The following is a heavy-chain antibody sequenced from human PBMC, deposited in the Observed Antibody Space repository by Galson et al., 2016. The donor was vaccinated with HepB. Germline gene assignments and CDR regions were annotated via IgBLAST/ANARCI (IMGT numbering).Heavy chain of an antibody. V-gene: IGHV3-21*01. CDR3: ARVELWGGQYDN. D-gene: IGHD3-16*01. J-gene: IGHJ4*02. Sequence: SLRLSCAASGFTSSSLWMSWVRQAPGKGLEWVSSISSNSTYIHYADSVRGRFTISRDNGKNSLYLQMNSLGADDTAVYFCARVELWGGQYDNWGQGTLVNGPS. CDR2: ISSNSTYI. CDR1: GFTSSSLW.